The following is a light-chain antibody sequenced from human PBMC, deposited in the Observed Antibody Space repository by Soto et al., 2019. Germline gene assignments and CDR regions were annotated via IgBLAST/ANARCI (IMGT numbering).Light chain of an antibody. J-gene: IGLJ2*01. CDR2: EVS. CDR3: TSYAGSSSLVI. Sequence: QSALTQPASVSGSPGQSITISCTGTSSDVGAYNYVSWYRQHPGKAPKLIIYEVSNRPSGISNRFSGSKSGNTASLTISGLQDEDEDYYYCTSYAGSSSLVIFGGGTKLTVL. V-gene: IGLV2-14*01. CDR1: SSDVGAYNY.